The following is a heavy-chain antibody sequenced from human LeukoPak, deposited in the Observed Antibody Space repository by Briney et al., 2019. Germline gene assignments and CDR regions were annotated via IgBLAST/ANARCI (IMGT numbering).Heavy chain of an antibody. CDR2: ISDSGGST. CDR3: AREVMDNLRFDY. D-gene: IGHD1-14*01. J-gene: IGHJ4*02. Sequence: GGSLRLSCVASGFTFSSYAMSWVRQAPGKGLEWVSIISDSGGSTYYADSVKGRFTISRDNSKNTLYLQMNSLRSEDTAVYYCAREVMDNLRFDYWGQGTLVTVSS. V-gene: IGHV3-23*01. CDR1: GFTFSSYA.